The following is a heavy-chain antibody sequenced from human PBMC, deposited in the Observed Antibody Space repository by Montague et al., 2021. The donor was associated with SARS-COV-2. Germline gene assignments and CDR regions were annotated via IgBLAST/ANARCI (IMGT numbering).Heavy chain of an antibody. CDR1: NGSISSYF. CDR3: AREGLNNWFDP. Sequence: SETLSLTCTVSNGSISSYFWPWVRHPPGKPLDWIGYIYYRGSTNYNPSLESRVTMSVDTAKNQFSLKLRSVTAADTAVYFCAREGLNNWFDPWGQGTLVIVSS. CDR2: IYYRGST. V-gene: IGHV4-59*01. J-gene: IGHJ5*02.